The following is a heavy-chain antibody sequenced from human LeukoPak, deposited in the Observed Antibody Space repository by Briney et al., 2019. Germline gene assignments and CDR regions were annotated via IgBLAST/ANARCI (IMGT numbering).Heavy chain of an antibody. CDR1: GFTVSSNY. V-gene: IGHV3-66*01. Sequence: GGSLRLSCAASGFTVSSNYMSWLRQAPGQGLEGVSVIYSGGSTYYAESVKGRFTISRDNSKNTLYLQMNSLRAEDTAVYYCARDLRSSGWYGDYWGQGTLVTVSS. CDR2: IYSGGST. J-gene: IGHJ4*02. CDR3: ARDLRSSGWYGDY. D-gene: IGHD6-19*01.